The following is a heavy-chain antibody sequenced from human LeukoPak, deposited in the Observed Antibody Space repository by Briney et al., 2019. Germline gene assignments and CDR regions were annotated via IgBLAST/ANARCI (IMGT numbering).Heavy chain of an antibody. CDR3: ALSSGWANWYFDL. CDR2: INSNSGGT. Sequence: ASVTVSRKASGYTFTGYYMHWVRQAPGQGLEGMGWINSNSGGTNYAQKLQGRVTMTTDTSTSTAYMELRSLRSDDTAVYYCALSSGWANWYFDLWGRGTLVTVSS. J-gene: IGHJ2*01. V-gene: IGHV1-2*02. D-gene: IGHD6-19*01. CDR1: GYTFTGYY.